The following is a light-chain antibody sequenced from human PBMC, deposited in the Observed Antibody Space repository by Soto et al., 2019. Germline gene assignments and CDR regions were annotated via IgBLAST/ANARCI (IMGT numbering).Light chain of an antibody. Sequence: QSALTQPASVSGSPGQSITISCTGTSSDVGGYNYVSWDQQHPGMAPKLMIYAVSTRPSGVSNRFSGSKSGNTASLTISGLPAEDEAHYYCSSYASSRSPYVVFGGGTKLTVL. V-gene: IGLV2-14*01. J-gene: IGLJ2*01. CDR3: SSYASSRSPYVV. CDR1: SSDVGGYNY. CDR2: AVS.